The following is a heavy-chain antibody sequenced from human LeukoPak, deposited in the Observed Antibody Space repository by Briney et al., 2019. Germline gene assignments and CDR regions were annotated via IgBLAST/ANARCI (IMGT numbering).Heavy chain of an antibody. J-gene: IGHJ6*02. CDR1: GGSISNTGYY. V-gene: IGHV4-39*07. Sequence: SETLSLTCSVSGGSISNTGYYWGWIRQPPGKGLEWIGGIHYSGRTYYNPSLKSRVTMPVDTSKNQFSLKLSSVTAADTAVYYCARDGSVRSGNDFWSGYYIYYYYGMDVWGQGTTVTVSS. D-gene: IGHD3-3*01. CDR3: ARDGSVRSGNDFWSGYYIYYYYGMDV. CDR2: IHYSGRT.